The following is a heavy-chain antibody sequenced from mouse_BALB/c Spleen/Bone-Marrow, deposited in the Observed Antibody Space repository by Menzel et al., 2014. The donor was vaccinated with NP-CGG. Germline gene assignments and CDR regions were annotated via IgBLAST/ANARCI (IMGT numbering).Heavy chain of an antibody. V-gene: IGHV1-69*02. CDR1: GYTFTTYW. D-gene: IGHD1-3*01. CDR2: VDPSDGYT. J-gene: IGHJ3*01. Sequence: VQLQQSGAELVTPGASVKLSCKASGYTFTTYWMHWVKQRPGHGLEWIGQVDPSDGYTNYSQMFKGKATLTVDKSSSTAYMQLSSLSSEDSAVYCCARGGDNFAWFAYWGRGTLVTVSA. CDR3: ARGGDNFAWFAY.